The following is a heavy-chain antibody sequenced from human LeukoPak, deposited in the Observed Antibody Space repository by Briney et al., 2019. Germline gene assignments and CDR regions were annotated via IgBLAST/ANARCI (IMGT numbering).Heavy chain of an antibody. CDR1: GFTFNNYA. V-gene: IGHV3-23*01. D-gene: IGHD2-2*01. CDR3: AREPREYCSRMACPNWFES. CDR2: LSASGGTT. J-gene: IGHJ5*01. Sequence: PGGSLRLSCAASGFTFNNYAMSWVRQAPGEGLDWLSNLSASGGTTYYADSVKGRFTISRDNSENTLYLQMNSLRADDTAVYYCAREPREYCSRMACPNWFESWGQGTLVTVSS.